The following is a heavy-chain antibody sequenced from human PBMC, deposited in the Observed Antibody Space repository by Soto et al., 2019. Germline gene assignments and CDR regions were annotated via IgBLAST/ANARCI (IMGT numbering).Heavy chain of an antibody. CDR3: ARDHLTRYTSGTSQYYGIDV. CDR1: GYPISSGYY. V-gene: IGHV4-38-2*02. J-gene: IGHJ6*02. D-gene: IGHD3-10*01. Sequence: KTSETLSLTCAVSGYPISSGYYWGWVRQAPGKGLEWIGSGFYSGITHYNPSLESRVTISIVTSKNQFSLKLTSVTAEDTAVYFCARDHLTRYTSGTSQYYGIDVWGQGTSVTVSS. CDR2: GFYSGIT.